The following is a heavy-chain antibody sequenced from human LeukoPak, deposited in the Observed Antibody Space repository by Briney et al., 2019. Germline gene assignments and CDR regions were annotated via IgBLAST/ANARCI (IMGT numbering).Heavy chain of an antibody. CDR3: AGGRLGFSYGY. V-gene: IGHV4-34*01. CDR1: GGSFSGHY. D-gene: IGHD5-18*01. CDR2: INLSGRP. J-gene: IGHJ4*02. Sequence: PSETLPLTCAVYGGSFSGHYWGWIRQPPGKGLERIGEINLSGRPNYHPSLKSRVTISGDTSKKQFSLNLTSVTAADTAVYYCAGGRLGFSYGYWGQGALVTVSS.